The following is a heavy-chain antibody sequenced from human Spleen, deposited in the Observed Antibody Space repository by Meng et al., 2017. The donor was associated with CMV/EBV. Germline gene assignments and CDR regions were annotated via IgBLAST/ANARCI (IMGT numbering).Heavy chain of an antibody. V-gene: IGHV3-21*01. CDR3: ARDLLDERTTVTPFDAFDI. CDR2: ISSSSSYI. Sequence: GESLKISCAASGFTFSSYGMNWVRQAPGKGLEWVSSISSSSSYIYYADSVKGRFTISRDNAKNSLYLQMNSLRAEDTAVYYCARDLLDERTTVTPFDAFDIWGQGTMVTVSS. J-gene: IGHJ3*02. CDR1: GFTFSSYG. D-gene: IGHD4-17*01.